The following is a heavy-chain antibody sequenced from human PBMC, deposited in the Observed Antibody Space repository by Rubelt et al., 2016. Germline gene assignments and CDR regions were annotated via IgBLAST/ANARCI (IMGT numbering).Heavy chain of an antibody. D-gene: IGHD6-13*01. V-gene: IGHV3-33*01. CDR2: IWYDGGYK. CDR3: ASRTYSSSPFDP. J-gene: IGHJ5*02. CDR1: GFTFRTYG. Sequence: GGGVVQPGRSLRLSCAASGFTFRTYGMHWVRQAPGKGLEWVAVIWYDGGYKYNADSVQGRFTISRDNAKNTLFLQMSSLRVEDTAVYYCASRTYSSSPFDPWGQGTLVTVSS.